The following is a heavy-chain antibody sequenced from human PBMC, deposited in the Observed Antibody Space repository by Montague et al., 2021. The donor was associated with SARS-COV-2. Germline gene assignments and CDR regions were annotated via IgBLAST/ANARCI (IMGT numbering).Heavy chain of an antibody. CDR3: ARDGGQGLGGISGMDD. Sequence: SETLSLTCTVSGGSISSSSYYWGWIRQPPGKGLEWIGSIYYSGSTYYNPSLKSRVTISVDTSKNQFSLKLSSVTAADTAVYYCARDGGQGLGGISGMDDWGQGTMVTVSS. D-gene: IGHD1-26*01. J-gene: IGHJ6*02. CDR1: GGSISSSSYY. V-gene: IGHV4-39*07. CDR2: IYYSGST.